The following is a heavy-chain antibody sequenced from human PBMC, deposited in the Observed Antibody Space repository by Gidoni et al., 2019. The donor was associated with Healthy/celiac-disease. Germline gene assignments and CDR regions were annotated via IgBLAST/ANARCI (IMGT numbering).Heavy chain of an antibody. V-gene: IGHV3-48*01. Sequence: EVQLVESGGGLVQPGGSLRLSCAASGFTFSRYSMNWVRQAPGKGLEWVSYISSSSSTIYYADSVKGRFTISRDNAKNSLYLQMNSLRAEDTAVYYCARVLIAAAGTGFYGMDVWGQGTTVTVSS. CDR3: ARVLIAAAGTGFYGMDV. CDR1: GFTFSRYS. J-gene: IGHJ6*02. CDR2: ISSSSSTI. D-gene: IGHD6-13*01.